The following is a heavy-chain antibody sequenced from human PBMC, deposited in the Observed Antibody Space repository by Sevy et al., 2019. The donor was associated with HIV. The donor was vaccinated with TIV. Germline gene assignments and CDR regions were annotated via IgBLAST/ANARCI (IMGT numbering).Heavy chain of an antibody. D-gene: IGHD3-22*01. CDR1: GFTFSSYG. CDR3: AKAFGGSGYYYFDY. CDR2: ISYDGSNK. Sequence: GESLKISCAASGFTFSSYGMHWVRQAPGKGLEWVAVISYDGSNKYYADSVKGRFTISRDNSKNTLYLQMNSRRAEDTAVYYCAKAFGGSGYYYFDYWGQGTLVTVSS. V-gene: IGHV3-30*18. J-gene: IGHJ4*02.